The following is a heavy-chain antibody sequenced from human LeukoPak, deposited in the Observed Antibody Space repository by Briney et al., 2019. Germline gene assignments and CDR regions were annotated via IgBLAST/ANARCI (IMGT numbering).Heavy chain of an antibody. CDR2: MNPNSGNT. Sequence: ASVTVSCKASGYTFTSYDINWVRQATGQGLEWMGWMNPNSGNTGYAQKFQGRVTMTRNTSISTAYMELSSLRSEDTAVYYCARGRYAYRGDYGDYWGQGTLVTVSS. V-gene: IGHV1-8*01. CDR1: GYTFTSYD. D-gene: IGHD4-17*01. CDR3: ARGRYAYRGDYGDY. J-gene: IGHJ4*02.